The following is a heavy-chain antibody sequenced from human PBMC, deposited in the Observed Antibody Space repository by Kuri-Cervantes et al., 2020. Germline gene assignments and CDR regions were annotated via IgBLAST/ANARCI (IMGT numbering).Heavy chain of an antibody. J-gene: IGHJ4*02. D-gene: IGHD1-14*01. Sequence: GGSLRLSCVGSGFTFGDYTINWFRQAPGKGLEWVALIRSDSYGGTRDYAASVKDRFTISRDDSKSIAYLQMNSLEIDDTAVYYCTRNRTTPLDYWGQGTLVTVSS. V-gene: IGHV3-49*03. CDR2: IRSDSYGGTR. CDR1: GFTFGDYT. CDR3: TRNRTTPLDY.